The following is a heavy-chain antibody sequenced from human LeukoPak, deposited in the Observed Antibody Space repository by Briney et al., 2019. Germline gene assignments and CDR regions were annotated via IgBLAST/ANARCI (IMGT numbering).Heavy chain of an antibody. CDR2: IYYSGST. J-gene: IGHJ3*02. CDR1: GGSISSGDYY. V-gene: IGHV4-30-4*01. Sequence: SETLSLTCTVSGGSISSGDYYWSWIRQPPGKGLEWIGYIYYSGSTYYNPSLKSRVTISVDTSKNQFSLKLSSVTAADTAVYYCARGGDSSSYFNRDAFDIWGQGTMVTVSS. D-gene: IGHD3-22*01. CDR3: ARGGDSSSYFNRDAFDI.